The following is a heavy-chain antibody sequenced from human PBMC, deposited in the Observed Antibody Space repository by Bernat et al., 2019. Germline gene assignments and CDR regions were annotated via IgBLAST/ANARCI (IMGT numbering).Heavy chain of an antibody. CDR1: GYTFTSYA. J-gene: IGHJ6*02. CDR3: ARSYSSSWYRLSYGMDV. D-gene: IGHD6-13*01. Sequence: QVQLVQSGAEVKKPGASVKVSCKASGYTFTSYAMHWVRQAPGQRLEWMGWINAGNGNTKYSQKFQGRVTITRDTSASTAYMELSSLRSEDTAVYYCARSYSSSWYRLSYGMDVWGQGTTVTVSS. CDR2: INAGNGNT. V-gene: IGHV1-3*01.